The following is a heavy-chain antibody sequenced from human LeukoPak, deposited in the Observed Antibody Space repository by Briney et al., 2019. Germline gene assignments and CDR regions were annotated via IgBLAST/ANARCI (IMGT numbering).Heavy chain of an antibody. CDR2: ISWNSGSI. CDR1: GFTFDDYA. V-gene: IGHV3-9*01. D-gene: IGHD6-19*01. Sequence: PGGSLRLSCAASGFTFDDYAMHWVRQAPGKGLEWVSGISWNSGSIGYADSVKGRFTISRDNAKNSLYLQMNSLRAEDTAVYYCAKDHGSGWYDYWGQGTLVTVSS. J-gene: IGHJ4*02. CDR3: AKDHGSGWYDY.